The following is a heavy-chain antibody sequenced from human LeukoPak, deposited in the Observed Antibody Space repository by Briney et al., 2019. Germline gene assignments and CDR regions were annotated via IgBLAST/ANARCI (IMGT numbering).Heavy chain of an antibody. CDR2: IGGGGGNT. V-gene: IGHV3-23*01. D-gene: IGHD3-9*01. J-gene: IGHJ6*02. Sequence: GGSLRLSCAASGFTFFTYAMSWVRQAPGKGLEWVSAIGGGGGNTYYADSVRGRFTISRDNAKNTLYLQTNTLRVEDTAVYYCTRDLMDYDVSTGLHHYYMDVWGQGTTVTVSS. CDR1: GFTFFTYA. CDR3: TRDLMDYDVSTGLHHYYMDV.